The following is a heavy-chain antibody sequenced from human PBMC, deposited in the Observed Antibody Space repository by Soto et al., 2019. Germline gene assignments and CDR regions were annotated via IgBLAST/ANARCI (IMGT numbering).Heavy chain of an antibody. CDR3: ARLRLAATANWYFDL. Sequence: QVQLQESGPGLVKPSETLSLTCTVSGGSVSSGRYYWSWIRQPPGKGLEWIGYVYYSGSTNYNPPLKSRVTESVDTSKNQFSLKLSSVTAADTAVYYCARLRLAATANWYFDLWGRGTLVTVSS. D-gene: IGHD4-17*01. CDR2: VYYSGST. CDR1: GGSVSSGRYY. J-gene: IGHJ2*01. V-gene: IGHV4-61*01.